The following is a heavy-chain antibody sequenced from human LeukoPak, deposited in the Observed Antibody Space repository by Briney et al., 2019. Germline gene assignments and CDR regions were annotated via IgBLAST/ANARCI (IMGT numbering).Heavy chain of an antibody. V-gene: IGHV4-59*01. CDR3: AXXXXXXXSYYYYGMDV. J-gene: IGHJ6*02. Sequence: SETLSLTCTVSGGSISGSYWSRIRQPPGKGLEWIGNISYSGTTNYNPSLKSRVTISVDTSKSQFSLRLTSVTAADTAVYYCAXXXXXXXSYYYYGMDVWGQGTTVTVSS. CDR2: ISYSGTT. CDR1: GGSISGSY.